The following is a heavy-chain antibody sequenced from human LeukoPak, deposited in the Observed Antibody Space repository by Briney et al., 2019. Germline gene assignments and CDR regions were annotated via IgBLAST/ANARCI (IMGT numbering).Heavy chain of an antibody. Sequence: PGGSLRLSCAASGFTFSSYAMRWDRQAPGKGLEYVSAISSNGGSTYYANSVKGRFTISRDNSKNTLYLQMGSLRAEDMAVYYCARVASGYSSGWHRGGFDIWGQGTMVTVSS. CDR2: ISSNGGST. J-gene: IGHJ3*02. CDR3: ARVASGYSSGWHRGGFDI. D-gene: IGHD6-19*01. CDR1: GFTFSSYA. V-gene: IGHV3-64*01.